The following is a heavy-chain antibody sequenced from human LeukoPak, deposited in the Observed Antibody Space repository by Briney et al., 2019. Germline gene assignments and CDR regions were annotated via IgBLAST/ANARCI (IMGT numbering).Heavy chain of an antibody. J-gene: IGHJ6*03. V-gene: IGHV3-53*05. Sequence: PGGSLRLSCAASGFTVSSNYMCWVRQAPGKGLQWVSVIYSGDTTYYADSVKGRFTISRDNSRNTLYLQMNSLRAEDTAVYYCAKGTDCSSTSCFTYYYYYMDVWGKGTTVTVSS. CDR1: GFTVSSNY. CDR3: AKGTDCSSTSCFTYYYYYMDV. CDR2: IYSGDTT. D-gene: IGHD2-2*01.